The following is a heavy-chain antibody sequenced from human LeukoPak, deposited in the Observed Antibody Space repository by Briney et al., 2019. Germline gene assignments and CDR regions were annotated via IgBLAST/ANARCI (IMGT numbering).Heavy chain of an antibody. CDR3: AKNDCSSSFYFDY. V-gene: IGHV3-48*03. J-gene: IGHJ4*02. Sequence: GGSLRLSCAASGFTFSSYEMNWVRQAPGKGLEWVSYITSSGSTIYYADSVKGRFTISRDNAKNSLYLQMNSLRAEDTAVYYCAKNDCSSSFYFDYWGQGTLVTVSS. D-gene: IGHD2-21*02. CDR1: GFTFSSYE. CDR2: ITSSGSTI.